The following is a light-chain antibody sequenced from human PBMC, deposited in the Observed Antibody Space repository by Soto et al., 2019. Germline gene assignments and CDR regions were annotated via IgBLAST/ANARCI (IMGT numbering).Light chain of an antibody. V-gene: IGLV2-14*01. J-gene: IGLJ2*01. CDR3: SSYTSSSTLGV. CDR2: DVS. CDR1: SSDVGGYIY. Sequence: QSALTQPASVSGSPGQSITISCTGTSSDVGGYIYVSWYQQHPAKAPKLMIYDVSNRPSGVSNRFSGSKSGNTASLTISGLQAEDEADYYCSSYTSSSTLGVFGGGTKLTVL.